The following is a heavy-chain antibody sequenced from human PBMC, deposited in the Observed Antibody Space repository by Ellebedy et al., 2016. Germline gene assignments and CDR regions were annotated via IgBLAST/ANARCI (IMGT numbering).Heavy chain of an antibody. D-gene: IGHD6-19*01. J-gene: IGHJ4*02. CDR3: AKGRPSRDSSGWYDFDY. V-gene: IGHV3-9*01. Sequence: GGSLRLSCAASGFSFDDYAMHWVRQGPGKGLEWVSGISWNSGDRGYAHSVKGRFTISRDNAKNSLYLQMNSLRVEDTAFYYCAKGRPSRDSSGWYDFDYWGQGVLVTVSS. CDR2: ISWNSGDR. CDR1: GFSFDDYA.